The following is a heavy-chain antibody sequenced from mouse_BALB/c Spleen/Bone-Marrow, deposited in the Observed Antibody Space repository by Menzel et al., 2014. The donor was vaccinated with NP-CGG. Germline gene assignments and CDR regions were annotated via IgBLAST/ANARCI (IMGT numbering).Heavy chain of an antibody. CDR3: ATLYYGNSYYYAMDY. V-gene: IGHV1-7*01. D-gene: IGHD2-1*01. J-gene: IGHJ4*01. CDR1: GYTFTSYW. Sequence: QVHLQQSGAELAKPGASVKMSCKASGYTFTSYWMHWVKQRPGQGLEWIGYINPSTGYTEYNQKFKDKATLTADKSSSTAYMQLSSLTSEDSAVYYCATLYYGNSYYYAMDYWGQGTSVTVSS. CDR2: INPSTGYT.